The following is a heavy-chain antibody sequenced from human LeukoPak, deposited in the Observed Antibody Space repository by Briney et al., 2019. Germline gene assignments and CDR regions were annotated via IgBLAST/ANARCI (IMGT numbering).Heavy chain of an antibody. CDR2: IYYSGST. Sequence: SETLSLTCTVSGGSISSSSYYWGWIRQPPGKGLEWIGYIYYSGSTYYNPSLKSRVTISVDTSKNQFSLKLSSVTAAHTAVYYCARWRLAAAAPYYYGMDVWGQGATVTVSS. CDR3: ARWRLAAAAPYYYGMDV. CDR1: GGSISSSSYY. V-gene: IGHV4-31*03. D-gene: IGHD6-13*01. J-gene: IGHJ6*02.